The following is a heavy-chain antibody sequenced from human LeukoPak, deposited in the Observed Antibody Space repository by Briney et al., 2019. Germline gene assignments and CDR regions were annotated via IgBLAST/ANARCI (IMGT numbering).Heavy chain of an antibody. CDR1: GYTFTGYY. V-gene: IGHV1-2*02. J-gene: IGHJ4*02. CDR2: INPNSGGT. CDR3: ARDGTYYDYVWGSYRPYYFDY. D-gene: IGHD3-16*02. Sequence: GASVKVSCKASGYTFTGYYMHWVRQAPGQGLEWMGWINPNSGGTNYAQKFQGRVTMTRDTSISTACMELSRLRSDDTAVYYCARDGTYYDYVWGSYRPYYFDYWGQGTLVTVSS.